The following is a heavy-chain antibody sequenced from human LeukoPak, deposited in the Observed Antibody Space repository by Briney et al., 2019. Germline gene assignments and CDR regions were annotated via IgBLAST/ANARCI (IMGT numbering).Heavy chain of an antibody. V-gene: IGHV3-23*01. CDR3: ARVAWYPGSDAYYNYFDL. D-gene: IGHD3-16*01. J-gene: IGHJ5*02. CDR2: ISRGGGST. Sequence: GGSLRLSCAASGFTFNNYDMNWVRQAPGKGLEWVSEISRGGGSTYYADSVKARFTISRDNSKNTLYLQMNTLRAEDTAIYFCARVAWYPGSDAYYNYFDLWGQGTLVTVSS. CDR1: GFTFNNYD.